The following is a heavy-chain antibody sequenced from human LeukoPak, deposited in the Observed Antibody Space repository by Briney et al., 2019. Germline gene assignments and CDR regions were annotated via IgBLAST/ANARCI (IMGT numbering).Heavy chain of an antibody. CDR3: VRYSDGIAFDI. Sequence: GGSLRLSCVVSGLRFRNYGMHWVRQAPGKGLEWVAIIWHDGRNKYYADSVKGRFTISRDNSKNTLHLQMNSLRAEDTALYYCVRYSDGIAFDIWGQGTMVTVSS. J-gene: IGHJ3*02. CDR2: IWHDGRNK. V-gene: IGHV3-33*01. CDR1: GLRFRNYG. D-gene: IGHD6-13*01.